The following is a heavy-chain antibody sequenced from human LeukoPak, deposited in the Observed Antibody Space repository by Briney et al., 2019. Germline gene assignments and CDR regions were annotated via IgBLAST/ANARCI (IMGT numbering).Heavy chain of an antibody. CDR2: IYPGDSDT. V-gene: IGHV5-51*01. CDR3: ARRHWYDGSGHYFDY. J-gene: IGHJ4*02. CDR1: GYNFNNYW. Sequence: HGESLKISCEGSGYNFNNYWIAWVRQTPGKGLEWMGIIYPGDSDTRYSPSFQGQVTISADKSISTAYLQWSSLKASDTAMYYCARRHWYDGSGHYFDYWGLGTLVTVSS. D-gene: IGHD3-22*01.